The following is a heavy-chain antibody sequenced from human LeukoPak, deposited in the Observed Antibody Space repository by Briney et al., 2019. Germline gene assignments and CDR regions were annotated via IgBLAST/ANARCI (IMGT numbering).Heavy chain of an antibody. V-gene: IGHV3-23*01. CDR1: GFTFSSYA. CDR3: ANGRDYFDY. J-gene: IGHJ4*02. CDR2: SSDGST. Sequence: GGSLRLSCAASGFTFSSYAMTWVRQAPGKGLEWVSTSSDGSTYYADSVKGRFTISRDNSKNTLYLQMNSLRAEDTAVYYCANGRDYFDYWGQGTLVTVSS.